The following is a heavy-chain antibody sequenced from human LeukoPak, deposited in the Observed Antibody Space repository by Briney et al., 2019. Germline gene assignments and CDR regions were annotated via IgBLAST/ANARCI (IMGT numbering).Heavy chain of an antibody. D-gene: IGHD2-15*01. CDR3: AKREKGTRGRFFDY. V-gene: IGHV3-23*01. Sequence: PGGSLRLSCAASGFTFTNYAMTWVRQAPGKGLEWVSGISEGVGNTYYADSVKGRFTISRDHSKNTLYLQMNSLRAEDTALYYCAKREKGTRGRFFDYWGQGTLVTVSS. J-gene: IGHJ4*02. CDR2: ISEGVGNT. CDR1: GFTFTNYA.